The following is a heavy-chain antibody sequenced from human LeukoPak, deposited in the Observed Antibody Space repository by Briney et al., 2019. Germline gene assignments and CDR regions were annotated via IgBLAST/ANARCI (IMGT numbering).Heavy chain of an antibody. V-gene: IGHV3-7*01. D-gene: IGHD4-23*01. CDR1: GLTFNTYW. J-gene: IGHJ4*02. CDR2: TSPDGNEK. Sequence: GGSLRLSCAAYGLTFNTYWMNWVRQAPGKGLEWVANTSPDGNEKYYADFVKGRFSIFRDNANSILYLQMNSLRGEDTGVYYCLPGKGYWGQGTLVTVSS. CDR3: LPGKGY.